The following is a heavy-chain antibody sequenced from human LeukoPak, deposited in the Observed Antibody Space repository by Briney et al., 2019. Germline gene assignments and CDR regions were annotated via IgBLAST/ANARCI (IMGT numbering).Heavy chain of an antibody. V-gene: IGHV3-53*01. CDR1: GFTVSSNY. D-gene: IGHD2-2*01. J-gene: IGHJ6*02. Sequence: TGGSLRLSCAASGFTVSSNYMSWVRQAPGKGLEWVSVIYSGGSTYYADSVKGRFTISRDNSKNTLYLQMNSLRAEDTAVYYCARDSTSEGYYYGMDVWGQGTTVTVSS. CDR2: IYSGGST. CDR3: ARDSTSEGYYYGMDV.